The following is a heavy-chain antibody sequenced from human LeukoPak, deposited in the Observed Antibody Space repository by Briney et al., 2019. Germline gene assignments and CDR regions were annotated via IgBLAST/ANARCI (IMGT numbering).Heavy chain of an antibody. V-gene: IGHV3-74*01. CDR1: GFTFSSYG. CDR2: INSDGSGT. D-gene: IGHD1-26*01. J-gene: IGHJ4*02. Sequence: GGSLRLSCGASGFTFSSYGMHWVRQAPGKGLVWVSRINSDGSGTSYADSVKGRFTISRDNAKNTLYLQMNSLRAEDTAVYYCARDRSSGSYFDYWGQGTLVTVSS. CDR3: ARDRSSGSYFDY.